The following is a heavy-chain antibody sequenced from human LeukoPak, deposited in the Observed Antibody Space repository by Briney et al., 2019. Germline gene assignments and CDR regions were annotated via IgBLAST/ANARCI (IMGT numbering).Heavy chain of an antibody. D-gene: IGHD5-12*01. Sequence: SETLSLTCTVSGGSISSYYWSWIRQPPGKGLEWIGYIYYGGNTYYNPSLESRVTISLDTSKNKFSLKLSSVTAADTAVYYCASGGALVATLAYWGQGILVTVSS. V-gene: IGHV4-59*12. CDR3: ASGGALVATLAY. J-gene: IGHJ4*02. CDR2: IYYGGNT. CDR1: GGSISSYY.